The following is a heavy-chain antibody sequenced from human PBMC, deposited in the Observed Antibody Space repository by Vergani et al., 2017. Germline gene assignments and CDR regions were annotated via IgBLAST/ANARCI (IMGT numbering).Heavy chain of an antibody. Sequence: QVQLQQWGAGLLKPSETLSLTCTVSGGSISSSSYYWGWIRQPPGKGLEWIGSIYYSGSTYYNPSLKSRVTISVDTSKNQFSLKLSSVTAADTAVYYCATSGEYCSSTSCYVGAFDIWGQGTMVTVSS. V-gene: IGHV4-39*01. CDR1: GGSISSSSYY. CDR3: ATSGEYCSSTSCYVGAFDI. D-gene: IGHD2-2*01. CDR2: IYYSGST. J-gene: IGHJ3*02.